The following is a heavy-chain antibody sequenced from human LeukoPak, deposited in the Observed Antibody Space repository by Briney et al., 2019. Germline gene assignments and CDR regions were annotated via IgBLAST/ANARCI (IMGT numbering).Heavy chain of an antibody. CDR3: ASGYNWNPFDY. CDR1: GGTFSSYA. D-gene: IGHD1-20*01. Sequence: GASVTVSCKASGGTFSSYAISWVRQAPGQGLEWVGGIIPIFGTANYAHNFQGRVTITTDKSTSTAYMELSSLRSEDTAVYYCASGYNWNPFDYWGEGTLVTVSS. V-gene: IGHV1-69*05. CDR2: IIPIFGTA. J-gene: IGHJ4*02.